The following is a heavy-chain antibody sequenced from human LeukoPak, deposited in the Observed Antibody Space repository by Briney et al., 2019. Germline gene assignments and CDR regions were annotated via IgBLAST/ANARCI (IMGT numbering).Heavy chain of an antibody. CDR3: ARNFYIWFGEVYYMDV. CDR2: INTNTGNP. CDR1: GYTFTDHY. J-gene: IGHJ6*03. Sequence: GASVKVSCKASGYTFTDHYMHWVRQAPGQGLEWMGWINTNTGNPTYAQGFTGRFVFSLDTSVSTAYLQISSLKAEDTAVYYCARNFYIWFGEVYYMDVWGKGTTVTVSS. V-gene: IGHV7-4-1*02. D-gene: IGHD3-10*01.